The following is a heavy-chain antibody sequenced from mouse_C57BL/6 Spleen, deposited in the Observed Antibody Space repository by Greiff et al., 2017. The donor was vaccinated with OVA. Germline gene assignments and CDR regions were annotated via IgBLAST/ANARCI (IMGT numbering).Heavy chain of an antibody. CDR1: GFTFSSYT. D-gene: IGHD2-1*01. CDR3: ARELPYYAMDY. J-gene: IGHJ4*01. Sequence: EVQRVESGGGLVKPGGSLKLSCAASGFTFSSYTMSWVRQTPEKRLEWVATISGGGGNTYYPDSVKGRFTISRDNAKNTLYLQMSSLRSEDTALYYCARELPYYAMDYWGQGTSVTVSS. V-gene: IGHV5-9*01. CDR2: ISGGGGNT.